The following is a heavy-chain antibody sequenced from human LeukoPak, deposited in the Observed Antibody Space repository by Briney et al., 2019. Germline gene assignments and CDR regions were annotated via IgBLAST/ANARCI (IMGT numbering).Heavy chain of an antibody. D-gene: IGHD3-10*01. CDR3: ARSYHYGSGSYPIIDY. Sequence: SVTVSCKASGGTFSSYAISWVRQAPGQGLEWMGGIIPIFGTANYAQKFQGRVTITTDESTSTAYMELSSLRSEDTAVYYCARSYHYGSGSYPIIDYWGQGTLVTVSS. J-gene: IGHJ4*02. CDR2: IIPIFGTA. V-gene: IGHV1-69*05. CDR1: GGTFSSYA.